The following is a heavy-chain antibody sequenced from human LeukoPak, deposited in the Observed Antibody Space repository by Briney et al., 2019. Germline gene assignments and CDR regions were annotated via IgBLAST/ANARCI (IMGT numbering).Heavy chain of an antibody. CDR2: IRSKAYGGTT. CDR3: TRDPSIGYDILTGSTHDAFDI. CDR1: GFTFGDYA. Sequence: PGGSLRLSCTASGFTFGDYAMSWFRQAPGKGLEWVGFIRSKAYGGTTEYAASVKGRFTISRDDSKSIAYLQMNSLKTEDTAVYYCTRDPSIGYDILTGSTHDAFDIWGQGTMVTVSS. V-gene: IGHV3-49*03. D-gene: IGHD3-9*01. J-gene: IGHJ3*02.